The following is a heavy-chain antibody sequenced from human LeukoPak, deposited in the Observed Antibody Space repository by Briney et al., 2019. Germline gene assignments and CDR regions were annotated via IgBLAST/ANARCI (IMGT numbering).Heavy chain of an antibody. Sequence: SETLSLTCTVSGGSISSYYWSWIRQPPGKGLEWIGYIYTSGSTNYNPSLKSRVTISVDTSKNQFSLKLSSVTAADTAVYYCARHSGYSSGWGADYWGQGTLVTVSS. CDR2: IYTSGST. CDR3: ARHSGYSSGWGADY. V-gene: IGHV4-4*09. CDR1: GGSISSYY. J-gene: IGHJ4*02. D-gene: IGHD6-19*01.